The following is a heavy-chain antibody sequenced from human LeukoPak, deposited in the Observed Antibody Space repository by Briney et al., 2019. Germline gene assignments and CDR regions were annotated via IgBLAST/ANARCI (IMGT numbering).Heavy chain of an antibody. CDR1: GYSFTNYW. Sequence: GESLKISCKGSGYSFTNYWIGWVRQMPGKGLEWMGIIYPGDSDTRYSPSFQGQVTISVDRSISTAYLQWSSLKASDTAMYYCARPHFDSSGYEFDYWGQGPLVRVSS. V-gene: IGHV5-51*01. J-gene: IGHJ4*02. CDR2: IYPGDSDT. D-gene: IGHD3-22*01. CDR3: ARPHFDSSGYEFDY.